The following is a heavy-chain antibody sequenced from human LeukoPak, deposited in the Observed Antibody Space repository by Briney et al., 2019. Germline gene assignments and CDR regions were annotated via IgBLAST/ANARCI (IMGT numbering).Heavy chain of an antibody. J-gene: IGHJ5*02. D-gene: IGHD2/OR15-2a*01. CDR3: ARAPNSPWFDP. CDR1: GYTFTSYY. V-gene: IGHV1-46*01. Sequence: ASVKVSCKASGYTFTSYYMHWVRQAPGQGLEWMGVINPSGGSTSYAQKFQGRVTMTRDTSTSTVYMELSSLRSEDTAVYYCARAPNSPWFDPWGQGTLVTVSS. CDR2: INPSGGST.